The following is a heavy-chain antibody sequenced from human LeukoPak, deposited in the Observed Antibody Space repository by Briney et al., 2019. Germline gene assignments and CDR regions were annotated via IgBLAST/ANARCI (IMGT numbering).Heavy chain of an antibody. J-gene: IGHJ4*02. D-gene: IGHD1-26*01. CDR3: AKDRSIGTYYTFDH. CDR1: GFTFSSYS. CDR2: ISASAAMT. Sequence: GGSLRLSCAASGFTFSSYSMNWVRQAPGKGLEWVSSISASAAMTYYADSVRGRFTVSGDNSNNTLYLQMSSLTAADTAVYYCAKDRSIGTYYTFDHWGQGTLVTVSS. V-gene: IGHV3-23*01.